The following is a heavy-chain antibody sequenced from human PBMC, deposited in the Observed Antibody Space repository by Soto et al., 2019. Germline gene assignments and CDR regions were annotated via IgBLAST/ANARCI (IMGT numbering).Heavy chain of an antibody. CDR3: ANGLVPLGGLNWFDP. J-gene: IGHJ5*02. CDR1: GFTFSSYA. V-gene: IGHV3-23*01. Sequence: EVQLLESGGGLVQPGGSLRLSCAASGFTFSSYAMSWVRQAPGKGLEWVSAISGSGGSTYYADSVKGRFTISRDNSKNTLYLQMNSVRAEDTAVYYCANGLVPLGGLNWFDPWGQGTLVTVSS. D-gene: IGHD3-16*01. CDR2: ISGSGGST.